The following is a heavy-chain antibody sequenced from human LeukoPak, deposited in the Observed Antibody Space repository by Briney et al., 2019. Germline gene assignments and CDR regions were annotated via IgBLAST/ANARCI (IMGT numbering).Heavy chain of an antibody. CDR3: ARSSRVYYGMDV. CDR2: IYYSGST. J-gene: IGHJ6*02. Sequence: SETLSLTCTVSGGSISSSSYYWGWIRQPPGKGLEWIGSIYYSGSTNYNPSLKSRVTISVDTSKNQFSLKLSSVTAADTAVYYCARSSRVYYGMDVWGQGTTVTVSS. D-gene: IGHD6-13*01. CDR1: GGSISSSSYY. V-gene: IGHV4-39*07.